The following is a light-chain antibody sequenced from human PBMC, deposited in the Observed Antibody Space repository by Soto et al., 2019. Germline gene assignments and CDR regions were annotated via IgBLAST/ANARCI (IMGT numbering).Light chain of an antibody. J-gene: IGKJ2*01. Sequence: DIQLTQSPSSLSASVGDRVTITCQASQDISNHLNWYQQKPGKAPNLLIYDASDLETGVPSRFSGGGSGTFFSFTINSLQPEDFAVYYCQQYGSSPPLHTFGQGTKLEIK. CDR3: QQYGSSPPLHT. CDR1: QDISNH. CDR2: DAS. V-gene: IGKV1-33*01.